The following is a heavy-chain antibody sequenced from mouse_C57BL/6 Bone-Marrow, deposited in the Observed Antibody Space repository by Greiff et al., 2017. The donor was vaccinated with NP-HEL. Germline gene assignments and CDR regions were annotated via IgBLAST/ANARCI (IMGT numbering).Heavy chain of an antibody. V-gene: IGHV2-2*01. CDR1: GFSLTSSG. D-gene: IGHD3-3*01. J-gene: IGHJ1*03. Sequence: VKLMESGPGLVQPSQSLSITCTVSGFSLTSSGVHWVRQSPGKGLEWLGVIWSGGSTDYNAAFISRLSISKDNSKSQVFFKMNSLQADDTAIYYCARNRDHWYFDVWGTGTTVTVSS. CDR3: ARNRDHWYFDV. CDR2: IWSGGST.